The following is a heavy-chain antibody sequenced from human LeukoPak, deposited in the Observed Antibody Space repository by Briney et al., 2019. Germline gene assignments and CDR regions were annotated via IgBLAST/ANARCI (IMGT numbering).Heavy chain of an antibody. CDR2: ISYDGSNK. Sequence: GRSLRLSCAASGFTFSSYGMHWVRQAPGKGLEWVAVISYDGSNKYYADSVKGRFTISRDNSKNTLYLQMNSLRAEDTAVYYCAKVVQYSSSWYGSYYYGMDIWGKGTTVTVSS. CDR1: GFTFSSYG. CDR3: AKVVQYSSSWYGSYYYGMDI. J-gene: IGHJ6*04. V-gene: IGHV3-30*18. D-gene: IGHD6-13*01.